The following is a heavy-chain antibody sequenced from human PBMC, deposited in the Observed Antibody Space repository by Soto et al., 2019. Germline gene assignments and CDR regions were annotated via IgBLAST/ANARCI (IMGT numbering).Heavy chain of an antibody. D-gene: IGHD3-22*01. Sequence: PGGSLRLSCAASGFTFSSYSMNWVRQAPGKGLEWVSSISSSSIYIYYADSVKGRFTISRDNAKNSLYLQMNSLRAEDTAVYYCAMSVGSSGYYAGPADAFDIWGQGTMVTVSS. J-gene: IGHJ3*02. CDR1: GFTFSSYS. CDR2: ISSSSIYI. CDR3: AMSVGSSGYYAGPADAFDI. V-gene: IGHV3-21*01.